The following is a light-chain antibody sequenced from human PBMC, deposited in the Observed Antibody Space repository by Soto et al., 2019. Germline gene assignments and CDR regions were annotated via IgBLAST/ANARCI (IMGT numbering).Light chain of an antibody. CDR1: QNVNID. CDR2: SAS. CDR3: QQYNTWPFT. Sequence: EIVLTQSPATLSVSPGESATLSCRASQNVNIDLVWYQQKPSQAPKVLMFSASARETGIPARFSGGGSETEFTLTISSLQPEDSAVYYCQQYNTWPFTFGPGTKVDIK. J-gene: IGKJ3*01. V-gene: IGKV3D-15*01.